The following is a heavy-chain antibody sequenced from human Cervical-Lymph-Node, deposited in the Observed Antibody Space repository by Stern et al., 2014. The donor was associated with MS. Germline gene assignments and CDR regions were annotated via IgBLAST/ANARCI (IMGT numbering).Heavy chain of an antibody. CDR1: GGTISNFI. Sequence: QVQLVQSGAEVTKPGSSVKVSCKASGGTISNFISSWVRQAPGQGLEWMGGIFPIFGIATYAEKFKDRVTITADESTSTVYMDLSSLRSEDTAVYYCARASRAYIWGSSRFFDPWGQGTLVIVSS. V-gene: IGHV1-69*01. D-gene: IGHD3-16*01. CDR2: IFPIFGIA. J-gene: IGHJ5*02. CDR3: ARASRAYIWGSSRFFDP.